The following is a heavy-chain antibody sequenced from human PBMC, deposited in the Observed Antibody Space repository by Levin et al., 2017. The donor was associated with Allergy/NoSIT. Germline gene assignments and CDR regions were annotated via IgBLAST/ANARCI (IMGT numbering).Heavy chain of an antibody. CDR3: VRMPRVGPTEFDY. D-gene: IGHD1-26*01. J-gene: IGHJ4*02. CDR1: GISFSTNGMC. V-gene: IGHV2-70*11. CDR2: IDWDDDK. Sequence: SGPTLVKPTQTLTLTCTFSGISFSTNGMCVSWIRQPPGKALEWLARIDWDDDKYYSTSLKPRLTITKDSSKNQVVLTMTNMDPVDTATYYCVRMPRVGPTEFDYWGPGTLVTVSS.